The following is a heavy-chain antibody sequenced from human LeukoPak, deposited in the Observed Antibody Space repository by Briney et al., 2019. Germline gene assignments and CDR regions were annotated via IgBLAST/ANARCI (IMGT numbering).Heavy chain of an antibody. V-gene: IGHV3-30*02. Sequence: GGSLRLSCAASGFTFSDYNMRWIRQAPGKGLEWVSFIRYDGSNKYYADSVKGRFTISRDNSKKTLYLQMNSLRAEDTAVYYCARRAVDNSYYYYMDVWGKGTTVTVSS. CDR3: ARRAVDNSYYYYMDV. J-gene: IGHJ6*03. D-gene: IGHD6-19*01. CDR2: IRYDGSNK. CDR1: GFTFSDYN.